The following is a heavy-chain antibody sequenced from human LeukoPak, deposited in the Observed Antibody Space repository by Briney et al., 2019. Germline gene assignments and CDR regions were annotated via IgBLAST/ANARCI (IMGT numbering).Heavy chain of an antibody. Sequence: PSETLSLTCTVSGGSISSYYWSWVRQPPGKGLEWIGFVYYTGSTNYSPSLKSRVTISVDTSKNQFSLKLRSVTAADTAVYYCARDPSKPGWGQGTLVTVSS. D-gene: IGHD2/OR15-2a*01. CDR1: GGSISSYY. V-gene: IGHV4-59*01. CDR3: ARDPSKPG. CDR2: VYYTGST. J-gene: IGHJ4*02.